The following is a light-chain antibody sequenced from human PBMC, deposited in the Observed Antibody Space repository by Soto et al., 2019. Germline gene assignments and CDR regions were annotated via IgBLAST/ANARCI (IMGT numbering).Light chain of an antibody. CDR1: SSDVGTYNY. CDR3: CSYAGSYTLV. CDR2: DVN. J-gene: IGLJ2*01. Sequence: QSALTQPRSVSGSLGQSVTISCTGTSSDVGTYNYVSWYQQHPGKAPKLMIYDVNYRPSGVTDRFSGSKSGNTASLTISGLQAEDEADYYCCSYAGSYTLVFGGGTKLTVL. V-gene: IGLV2-11*01.